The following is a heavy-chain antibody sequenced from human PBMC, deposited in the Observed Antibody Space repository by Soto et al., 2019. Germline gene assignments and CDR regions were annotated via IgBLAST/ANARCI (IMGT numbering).Heavy chain of an antibody. V-gene: IGHV3-11*01. J-gene: IGHJ6*03. Sequence: GSLRISCAASGFTFSDYYMSWIRQAPGKGLEWVSYISSSGSTIYYADSVKGRFTISRDNAKNSLYLQMNSLRAEDTAVYYCARVQHRIEYSSSPRWDYYYMDVWGKGTTVTVSS. CDR2: ISSSGSTI. CDR1: GFTFSDYY. D-gene: IGHD6-6*01. CDR3: ARVQHRIEYSSSPRWDYYYMDV.